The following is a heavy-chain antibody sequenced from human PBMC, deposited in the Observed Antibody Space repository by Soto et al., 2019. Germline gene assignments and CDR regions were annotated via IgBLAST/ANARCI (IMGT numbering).Heavy chain of an antibody. V-gene: IGHV3-48*02. CDR3: GKGHSTTCGVHHYFGMDV. CDR2: ISSGGRNA. J-gene: IGHJ6*02. CDR1: GFMLSTYS. Sequence: EVQLVESGGGLVQPGGSLRLSCTASGFMLSTYSMHWVRQAPGRGLEWIADISSGGRNAFYADSVKGRLTISRDNAENMQYLHPVSPRDEYTAIYYCGKGHSTTCGVHHYFGMDVWGHGTTVTVSS. D-gene: IGHD2-2*01.